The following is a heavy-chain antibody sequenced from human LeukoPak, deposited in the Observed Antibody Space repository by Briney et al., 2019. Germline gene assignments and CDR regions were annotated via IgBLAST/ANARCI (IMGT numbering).Heavy chain of an antibody. CDR2: IYPGDSDT. CDR3: ARRRTLRLDAFDP. Sequence: GESLKISCKGSGYSFTNYRIGWVRQMPGKGLEWMGTIYPGDSDTRYSPSFQGQVTISVDKSISTAYLQRSSLKASDTAMYYCARRRTLRLDAFDPWGQGTLVTVSS. CDR1: GYSFTNYR. V-gene: IGHV5-51*01. D-gene: IGHD5/OR15-5a*01. J-gene: IGHJ5*02.